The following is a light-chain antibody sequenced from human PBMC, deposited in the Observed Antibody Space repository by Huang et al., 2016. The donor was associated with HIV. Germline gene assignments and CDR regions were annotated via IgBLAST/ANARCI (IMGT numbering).Light chain of an antibody. V-gene: IGKV3-20*01. CDR1: QTVASGL. Sequence: EIVLTPSPGTLSLSPGESATLSCSASQTVASGLLAWYQQMPGQAPRRLIYGASKRDSGIHDRFSASGSATNFTLTISRLEPEDFAVYYCQQCGSSPYTFGQGTNLEIK. J-gene: IGKJ2*01. CDR2: GAS. CDR3: QQCGSSPYT.